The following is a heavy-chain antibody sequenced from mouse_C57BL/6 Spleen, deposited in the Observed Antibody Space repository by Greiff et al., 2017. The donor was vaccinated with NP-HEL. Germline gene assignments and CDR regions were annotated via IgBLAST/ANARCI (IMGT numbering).Heavy chain of an antibody. CDR1: GYTFTSYW. J-gene: IGHJ4*01. CDR2: IDPSDSYT. CDR3: ARGNYGNGEGAMDY. V-gene: IGHV1-69*01. Sequence: QVQLQQPGAELVMPGASVKLSCKASGYTFTSYWMHWVKQRPGQGLEWIGEIDPSDSYTNYNQKFKGKSTLTVDKSSSTAYMQLSSLTSEDSAVYYGARGNYGNGEGAMDYWGQGTSVTVSS. D-gene: IGHD2-1*01.